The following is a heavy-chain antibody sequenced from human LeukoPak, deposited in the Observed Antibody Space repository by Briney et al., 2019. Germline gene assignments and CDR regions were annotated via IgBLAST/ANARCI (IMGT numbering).Heavy chain of an antibody. CDR3: ARRGYQLLDYYYGMDV. Sequence: SVKVSCKASGGTFSSYAIRWVRQAPGQGLEWMGRIIPILGIANYAQKFQGRVTITADKSTSTAYMELSSLRSEDTAVYYCARRGYQLLDYYYGMDVWGQGTTVTVSS. CDR2: IIPILGIA. D-gene: IGHD2-2*01. J-gene: IGHJ6*02. V-gene: IGHV1-69*04. CDR1: GGTFSSYA.